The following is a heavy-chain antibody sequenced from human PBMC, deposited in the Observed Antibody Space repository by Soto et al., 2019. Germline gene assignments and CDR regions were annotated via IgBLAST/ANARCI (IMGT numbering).Heavy chain of an antibody. CDR3: ARVGYCNTTNCLFYYYHYGMYF. CDR1: GDSFNSYA. Sequence: ASVKVSCKASGDSFNSYAMSWVRQGPGQGLEWMGGIIPIFHTANHAQKFQARVTMTADESASTAYMELSGLRSEDTAVYYCARVGYCNTTNCLFYYYHYGMYFRAKGSRSPSP. J-gene: IGHJ6*02. D-gene: IGHD2-15*01. CDR2: IIPIFHTA. V-gene: IGHV1-69*13.